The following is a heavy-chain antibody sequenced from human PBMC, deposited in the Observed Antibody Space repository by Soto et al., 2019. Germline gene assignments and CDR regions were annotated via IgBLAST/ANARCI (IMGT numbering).Heavy chain of an antibody. J-gene: IGHJ3*02. CDR3: ARVPLGGAAAPGTGAFDI. D-gene: IGHD6-13*01. CDR2: IIPIFGTA. Sequence: SVKVSCKASGGTFSSYAISWVRQAPGQGLEWMGGIIPIFGTANYAQKFQGRVTITADESTSTAYMELSSLRSEDTAVYYCARVPLGGAAAPGTGAFDIWGQGTMVTVSS. V-gene: IGHV1-69*13. CDR1: GGTFSSYA.